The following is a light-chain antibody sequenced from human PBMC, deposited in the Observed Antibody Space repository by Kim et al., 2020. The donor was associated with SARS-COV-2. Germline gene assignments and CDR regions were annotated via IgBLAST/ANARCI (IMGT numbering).Light chain of an antibody. CDR3: QHYYNWPRT. V-gene: IGKV3-15*01. Sequence: EIVMTQSPATLSVSPGERATLSCRASQSVSSKLAWYQQKPGQGPRLLIYNASTRATGIPAGFSGSGSGTEFTLTISRLQSEDFAVYYCQHYYNWPRTFGQGTKVDIK. CDR2: NAS. J-gene: IGKJ1*01. CDR1: QSVSSK.